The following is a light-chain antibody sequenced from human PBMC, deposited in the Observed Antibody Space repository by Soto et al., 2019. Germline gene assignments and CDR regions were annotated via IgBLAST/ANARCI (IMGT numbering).Light chain of an antibody. Sequence: QSALTQPPSVSGSPGQSVTISCTGTSSDVGKYDRVSWYQQPPGTAPRLIMYEGTNRPSGVPARFSGSKSGNTASLTISGLQAEDEADYFCSSYTSASRYVFGAGTKLTVL. CDR1: SSDVGKYDR. CDR3: SSYTSASRYV. J-gene: IGLJ1*01. V-gene: IGLV2-18*02. CDR2: EGT.